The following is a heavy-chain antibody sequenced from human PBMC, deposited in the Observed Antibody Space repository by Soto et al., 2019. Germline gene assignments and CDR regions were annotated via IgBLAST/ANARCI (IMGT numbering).Heavy chain of an antibody. V-gene: IGHV3-30-3*01. Sequence: QVQLVESGGGVVQPGRSLRLSCAASGFTFSSYAMHWVRQAPGKGLEWVAVISYDGSNKYYADSVKGRFTISRDNSKNTLYLQMNSLRAEDTAVYYCAILTVTTYEIVDPWGQGTLVTVSS. D-gene: IGHD4-17*01. CDR1: GFTFSSYA. CDR2: ISYDGSNK. CDR3: AILTVTTYEIVDP. J-gene: IGHJ5*02.